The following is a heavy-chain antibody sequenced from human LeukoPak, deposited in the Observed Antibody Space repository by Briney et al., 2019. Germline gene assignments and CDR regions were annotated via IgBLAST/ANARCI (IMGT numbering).Heavy chain of an antibody. Sequence: SETLSLTCTVSGGSVSSGSYYWSWIRQPPGKGLEWIGYIYYSGSTNYNPSLKSRVTISVDTSKNQFSLKLSSVTAADTAVYYCARGGAAAVFGAWGQGTLVTVSS. D-gene: IGHD6-13*01. CDR2: IYYSGST. J-gene: IGHJ5*02. CDR1: GGSVSSGSYY. CDR3: ARGGAAAVFGA. V-gene: IGHV4-61*01.